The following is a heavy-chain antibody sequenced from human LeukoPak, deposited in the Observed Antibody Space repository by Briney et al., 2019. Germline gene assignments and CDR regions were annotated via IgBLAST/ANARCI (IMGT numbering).Heavy chain of an antibody. D-gene: IGHD5-12*01. CDR3: ARVYRGNYCFDY. Sequence: PGGSLRLSCEASGFTFSSYGMNWVRQAPGKGLEWVSYISSTSNTIYYADSVKGRFTISRDNAKNSLYLQMNSLRAEDTAVYYCARVYRGNYCFDYWGQGTLVTVSS. CDR1: GFTFSSYG. V-gene: IGHV3-48*01. J-gene: IGHJ4*02. CDR2: ISSTSNTI.